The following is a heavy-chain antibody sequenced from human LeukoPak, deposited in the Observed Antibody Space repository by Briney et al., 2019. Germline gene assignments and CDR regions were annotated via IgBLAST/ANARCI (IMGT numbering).Heavy chain of an antibody. CDR1: GGSISSSNW. D-gene: IGHD2-21*02. J-gene: IGHJ5*02. Sequence: SETLSLTCAVSGGSISSSNWWSWVRQPPGKGLEWIGEIYHRGSTNYNPSLKSRVTISVDKSKNQFSLKLSSVTAADTAVYYCARVLAYCGGDCSSNWFDPWGQGTLVTVSS. CDR3: ARVLAYCGGDCSSNWFDP. CDR2: IYHRGST. V-gene: IGHV4-4*02.